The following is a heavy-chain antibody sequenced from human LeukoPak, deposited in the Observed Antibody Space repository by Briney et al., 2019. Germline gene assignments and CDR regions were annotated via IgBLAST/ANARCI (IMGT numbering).Heavy chain of an antibody. D-gene: IGHD2-15*01. CDR2: IYSGDSET. Sequence: GESLQISCKASGSRVTNFWIGWVRQMPGKGLEWMGIIYSGDSETRYSPSFQGQVTISFDTSIKTSFLQWSSLKASDTGTYRARHLRGYCSGGTCWDTWLDPWGQGTLVIVSS. V-gene: IGHV5-51*01. CDR1: GSRVTNFW. CDR3: ARHLRGYCSGGTCWDTWLDP. J-gene: IGHJ5*02.